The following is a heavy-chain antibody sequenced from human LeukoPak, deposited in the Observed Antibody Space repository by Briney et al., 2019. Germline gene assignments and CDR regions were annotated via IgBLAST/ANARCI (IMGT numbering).Heavy chain of an antibody. J-gene: IGHJ4*02. CDR2: ISNDGSKT. V-gene: IGHV3-33*06. CDR1: GFTFSLYG. Sequence: GGSLRLSCAASGFTFSLYGMHWVRQAPGKGLEWVALISNDGSKTYYADSAKGRFTISRDNSKNTVYLQVSSLRADDTAVYYCAKDSRGANFFGDFDYWGQGTLVTVSS. D-gene: IGHD3-10*01. CDR3: AKDSRGANFFGDFDY.